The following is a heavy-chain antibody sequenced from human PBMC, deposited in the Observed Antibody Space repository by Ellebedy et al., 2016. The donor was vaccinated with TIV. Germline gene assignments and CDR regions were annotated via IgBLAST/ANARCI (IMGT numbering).Heavy chain of an antibody. J-gene: IGHJ2*01. CDR1: GYSFTRFW. Sequence: ASVKVSCKGSGYSFTRFWIAWVRQMPGKSLEWMGIIYPGDSDTRYSPSFQGQVTISADESVSTAYLQWRSLKASDTAMYYCARPYYGDANDWYFDLWGRGTLVTVSS. D-gene: IGHD4-17*01. CDR2: IYPGDSDT. CDR3: ARPYYGDANDWYFDL. V-gene: IGHV5-51*01.